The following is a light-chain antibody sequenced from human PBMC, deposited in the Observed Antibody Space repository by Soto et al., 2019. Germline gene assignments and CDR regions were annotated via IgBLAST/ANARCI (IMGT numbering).Light chain of an antibody. CDR2: GAS. V-gene: IGKV3-20*01. J-gene: IGKJ1*01. CDR3: QQYGSSPLSWT. Sequence: EIVLTQSPGTLSLSPGERATLSCRASQSVSSSHLAWYQQKPGQAPRLLIYGASSRATGIPDRFSGSGSGTDFTLTISRLEPEDFAVYYCQQYGSSPLSWTFGQGTKVEIK. CDR1: QSVSSSH.